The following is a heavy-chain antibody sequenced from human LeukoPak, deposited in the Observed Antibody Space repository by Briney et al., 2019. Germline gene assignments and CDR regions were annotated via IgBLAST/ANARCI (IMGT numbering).Heavy chain of an antibody. Sequence: ASVKVSCKASGYTFTSYAMHWVRQAPGQRLEWMGWINAGNGNTKYSQKFQGRVTITRDTSASTAYMELSSLRSEDTAVYYCARDRDYYGSERSWFDPWCQGTLVTVSS. D-gene: IGHD3-10*01. CDR1: GYTFTSYA. J-gene: IGHJ5*02. CDR2: INAGNGNT. V-gene: IGHV1-3*01. CDR3: ARDRDYYGSERSWFDP.